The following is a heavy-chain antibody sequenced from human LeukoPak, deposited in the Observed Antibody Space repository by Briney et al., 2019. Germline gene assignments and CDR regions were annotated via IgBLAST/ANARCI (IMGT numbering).Heavy chain of an antibody. J-gene: IGHJ6*02. D-gene: IGHD4-17*01. CDR2: ISWDGGST. CDR3: AKDIGRMTTVTTEHGMDV. CDR1: GFTFDDYT. V-gene: IGHV3-43*01. Sequence: GGSLRLSCAASGFTFDDYTMHWVRQAPGKGLEWVSLISWDGGSTYYADSVKGRFTISRDNSKNSLYLQMNSLRTEDTALYYCAKDIGRMTTVTTEHGMDVWGQGTTVTVSS.